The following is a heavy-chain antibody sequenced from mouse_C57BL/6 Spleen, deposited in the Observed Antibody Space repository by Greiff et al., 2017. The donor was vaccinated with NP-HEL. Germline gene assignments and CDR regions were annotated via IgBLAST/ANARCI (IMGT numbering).Heavy chain of an antibody. CDR1: GYTFTSSW. V-gene: IGHV1-69*01. J-gene: IGHJ4*01. CDR2: IAPSDSYT. Sequence: PLPPPGAVLVMPGASVKLSCKASGYTFTSSWMPWVQQRPGQGLEWIGEIAPSDSYTNYNQKFKGKSTLTVDKSSSTAYMQLSSLTSEDSAVYYCARGTSVMDDWGQGTSVTVSS. CDR3: ARGTSVMDD.